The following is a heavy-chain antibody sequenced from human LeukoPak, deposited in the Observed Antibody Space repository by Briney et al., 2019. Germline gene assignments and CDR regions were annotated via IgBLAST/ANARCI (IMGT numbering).Heavy chain of an antibody. CDR3: AREAGSYYFDY. CDR2: INPSGGST. J-gene: IGHJ4*02. Sequence: ASVKVSCKASGYTFTTYYVHWVRQAPGQGLEWMGIINPSGGSTTYAQKFRGRLTMTRDMSTSTVYMELSSLRSEDTAVYYCAREAGSYYFDYWGQGTLVTVSS. CDR1: GYTFTTYY. V-gene: IGHV1-46*01.